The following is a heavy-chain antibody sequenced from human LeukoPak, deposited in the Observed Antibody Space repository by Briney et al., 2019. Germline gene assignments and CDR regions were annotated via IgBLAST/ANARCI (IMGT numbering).Heavy chain of an antibody. Sequence: PGRSLRLSCAASGFTFSSYGMHWVHQAPGKGLEWVAVISYDGSNKYYADSVKGRFTISRDNSKNTLYLQMNSLRAEDTAVYYCARTLPSYDFWSGYYGYWGQGTLVTVSS. CDR2: ISYDGSNK. J-gene: IGHJ4*02. V-gene: IGHV3-30*03. CDR1: GFTFSSYG. CDR3: ARTLPSYDFWSGYYGY. D-gene: IGHD3-3*01.